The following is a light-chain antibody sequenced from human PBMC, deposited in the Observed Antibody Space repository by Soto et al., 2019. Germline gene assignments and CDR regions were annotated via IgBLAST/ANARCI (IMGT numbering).Light chain of an antibody. CDR2: GAS. CDR3: QQYDNWPPT. V-gene: IGKV3-15*01. CDR1: QSISSN. J-gene: IGKJ4*01. Sequence: EIVMTQSPATLSVSPGERATLSCRASQSISSNLAWYQQKPCQAPRLLFYGASNRATGVPARFTGSGSGTEFTLTISSLQSEDFAVYSCQQYDNWPPTFGGGTKVEIK.